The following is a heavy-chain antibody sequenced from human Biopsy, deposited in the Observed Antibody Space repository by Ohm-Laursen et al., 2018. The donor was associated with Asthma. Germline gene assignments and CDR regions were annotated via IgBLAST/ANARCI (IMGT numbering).Heavy chain of an antibody. CDR2: INSVFGTT. CDR3: ARKAGSCISRTCYSLDF. J-gene: IGHJ4*02. CDR1: GGTFNTYV. V-gene: IGHV1-69*13. D-gene: IGHD2-2*01. Sequence: ASVKVSCKSLGGTFNTYVIGWVRQAPGQGLEWMGGINSVFGTTTYPQKFQDRVTVTSDDSTSTVYMELSSLRSEDTAVYYCARKAGSCISRTCYSLDFWGQGTLVTVSS.